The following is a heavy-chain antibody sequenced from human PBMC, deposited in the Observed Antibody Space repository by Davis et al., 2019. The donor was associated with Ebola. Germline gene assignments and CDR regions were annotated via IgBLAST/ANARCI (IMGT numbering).Heavy chain of an antibody. CDR1: GYTFTSYA. CDR3: TRGKWFDP. Sequence: AASVKVSCKASGYTFTSYAMNWVRQAPGQGLEWMGWISAYNGNTNYAQKLQGRVTMTTDTSTSTAYMELRSLRSDDTAVYYCTRGKWFDPWGQGTLVAVSS. J-gene: IGHJ5*02. CDR2: ISAYNGNT. V-gene: IGHV1-18*01.